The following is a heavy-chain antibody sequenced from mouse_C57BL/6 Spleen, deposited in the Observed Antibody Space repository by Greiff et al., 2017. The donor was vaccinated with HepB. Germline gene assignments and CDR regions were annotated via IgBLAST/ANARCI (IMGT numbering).Heavy chain of an antibody. J-gene: IGHJ1*03. Sequence: EVQLQQSGAELVKPGASVKLSCTASGFNIKDYYMHWVKQRTEQGLEWIGRIDPEDGETKYAPTFQGKATITAETSSNTAYLQLSSLNSEDTSVYYCARTVVANWYFDVWGTGTTVTVSS. V-gene: IGHV14-2*01. CDR3: ARTVVANWYFDV. CDR1: GFNIKDYY. D-gene: IGHD1-1*01. CDR2: IDPEDGET.